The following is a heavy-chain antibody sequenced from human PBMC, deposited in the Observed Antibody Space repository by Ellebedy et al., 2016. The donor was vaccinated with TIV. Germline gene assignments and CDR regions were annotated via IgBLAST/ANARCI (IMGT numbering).Heavy chain of an antibody. D-gene: IGHD3-16*02. CDR2: IYYSGTT. Sequence: MPSETLSLTCAVSGTSISGSIYYWAWIRQPPGKGLEWIGSIYYSGTTSYNPSLTSRVTMSVDTSKNQFSLKVSSVKVADTGIYYCARDLDLSTTMTREKRFAPWGQGTLVTVAS. CDR1: GTSISGSIYY. CDR3: ARDLDLSTTMTREKRFAP. J-gene: IGHJ5*02. V-gene: IGHV4-39*07.